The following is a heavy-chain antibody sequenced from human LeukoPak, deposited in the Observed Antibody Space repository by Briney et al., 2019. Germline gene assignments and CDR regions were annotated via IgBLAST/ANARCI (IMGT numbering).Heavy chain of an antibody. J-gene: IGHJ4*02. D-gene: IGHD3-22*01. Sequence: AGGSLRLSWAASGFTFSSYSMNWVRQAPGKGLEWVAVISYDGSNKYYADSVKGRFTISRDNSKNTLYLQMNSLRAEDTAVYYCARGVDYYDSSGTIDDWGQGTLVTVSS. CDR3: ARGVDYYDSSGTIDD. V-gene: IGHV3-30*03. CDR1: GFTFSSYS. CDR2: ISYDGSNK.